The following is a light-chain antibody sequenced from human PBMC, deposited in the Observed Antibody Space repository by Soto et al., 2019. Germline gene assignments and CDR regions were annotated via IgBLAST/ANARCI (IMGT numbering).Light chain of an antibody. J-gene: IGKJ1*01. CDR2: GAS. V-gene: IGKV3-15*01. Sequence: VMTQSPATLSVSPGERATLSCRASQSVNNKIAWYQQKPGQAPRLIMYGASIRATGVPVRFSGSASGTEFTLTISSLQSEDFAVYYCQKYNNWPRTFGQGTKVEIK. CDR3: QKYNNWPRT. CDR1: QSVNNK.